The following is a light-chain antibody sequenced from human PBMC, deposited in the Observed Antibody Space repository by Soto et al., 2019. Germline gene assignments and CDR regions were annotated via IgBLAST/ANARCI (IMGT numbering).Light chain of an antibody. CDR3: QQYNNWPHT. Sequence: EIVVTQSPATLSVSPGERVTLSCRASQSVNSDLAWYQQNPGQAPRLLISGASRATGIPARFSGSGSGTEFTLTISSLQSEDFVVYYCQQYNNWPHTFGQGTKVDIK. CDR1: QSVNSD. V-gene: IGKV3-15*01. CDR2: GA. J-gene: IGKJ2*01.